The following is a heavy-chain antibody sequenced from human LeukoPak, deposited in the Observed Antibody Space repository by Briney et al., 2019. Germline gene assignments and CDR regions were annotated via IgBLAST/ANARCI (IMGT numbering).Heavy chain of an antibody. Sequence: PGGSLRLSCAASGFTFSSYSMNWVRQAPGKGLEWVSSISSSSSYIYYADSVKGRFTISRDNAKNSLYLQMNSLRAEDTAVYYCARNAPSSGWFDYWGQGTLVTVSS. CDR3: ARNAPSSGWFDY. CDR1: GFTFSSYS. V-gene: IGHV3-21*01. J-gene: IGHJ4*02. D-gene: IGHD6-19*01. CDR2: ISSSSSYI.